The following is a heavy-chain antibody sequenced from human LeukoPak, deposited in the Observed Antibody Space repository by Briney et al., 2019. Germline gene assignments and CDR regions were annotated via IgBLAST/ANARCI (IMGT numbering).Heavy chain of an antibody. CDR2: ISSSGSTI. CDR1: GFTFSSYE. V-gene: IGHV3-48*03. CDR3: ASTWDY. J-gene: IGHJ4*02. Sequence: EGSLRLSCAASGFTFSSYEMNWVRQAPGKGLEGVSYISSSGSTIYYADSVKGRFTISRDNAKNSVYLQMQSVRAEDTCVYFCASTWDYWGQGTLVTVSS.